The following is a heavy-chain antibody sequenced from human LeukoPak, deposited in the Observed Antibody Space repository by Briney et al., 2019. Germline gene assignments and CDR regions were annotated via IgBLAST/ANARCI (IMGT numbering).Heavy chain of an antibody. CDR1: GFTFSSYA. V-gene: IGHV3-30*04. D-gene: IGHD2-2*01. J-gene: IGHJ4*02. Sequence: GESLRLSCAASGFTFSSYAMHWVRQAPGKGLEWVAVISYDGSNKYYADSVKGRFTISRDKSKNTLYLQMNSLRAEDTAVYYCAKVGHCSSTNCYAGVRFDYWGQGTLVTVSS. CDR2: ISYDGSNK. CDR3: AKVGHCSSTNCYAGVRFDY.